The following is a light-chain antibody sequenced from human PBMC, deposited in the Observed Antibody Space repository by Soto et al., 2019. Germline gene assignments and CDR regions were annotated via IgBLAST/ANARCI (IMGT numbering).Light chain of an antibody. CDR3: QQRSNWPPT. CDR1: QSVSSY. J-gene: IGKJ1*01. Sequence: EIVLTQSPATLSLSPGERATLSCRASQSVSSYLAWYQQEPGQAPRLLIYDASTRATGIPARFSGSGSGTDFTLTITSLEPEDFAVYYCQQRSNWPPTFGQGTKVDIK. V-gene: IGKV3-11*01. CDR2: DAS.